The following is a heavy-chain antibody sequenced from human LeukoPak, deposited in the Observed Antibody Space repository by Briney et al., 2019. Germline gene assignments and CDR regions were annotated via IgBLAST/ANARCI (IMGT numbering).Heavy chain of an antibody. CDR2: ISGRGDNT. V-gene: IGHV3-23*01. CDR3: AKDQQITGTTCLDC. J-gene: IGHJ4*02. CDR1: GFTFSSYA. Sequence: GGSLRLSCAASGFTFSSYAVSWVRQAPGKGLEWVSAISGRGDNTYYADSVKGRFTISRDNSKNTLYLHMNSLGAEDTAVYYCAKDQQITGTTCLDCWGQGTLVTVSS. D-gene: IGHD1-7*01.